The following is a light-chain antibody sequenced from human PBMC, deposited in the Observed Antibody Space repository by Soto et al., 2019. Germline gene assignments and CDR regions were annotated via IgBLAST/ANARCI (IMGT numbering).Light chain of an antibody. CDR3: QKCKVAPFT. V-gene: IGKV1-27*01. CDR2: AAS. CDR1: QGISSA. Sequence: DIQMTQSPSTLSASVGDRVTITCRASQGISSALTWYQQKPGKVPKLLIYAASTLQSGVPSRFSGSGSGTDFTLTISSLQPEDVATYYCQKCKVAPFTFGGGTKV. J-gene: IGKJ4*01.